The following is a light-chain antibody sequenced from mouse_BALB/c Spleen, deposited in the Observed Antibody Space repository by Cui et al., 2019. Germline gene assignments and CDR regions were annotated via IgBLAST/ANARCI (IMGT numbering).Light chain of an antibody. J-gene: IGKJ1*01. CDR3: QQGQSYPRT. V-gene: IGKV10-94*01. CDR2: KAS. CDR1: QNINVW. Sequence: DIQMNQSPSSLSASLGDTITITCRASQNINVWLSWYQQKPGNIPKLLIYKASNLHTGVPSRFSGSGSGTGFTLTISSLQPEDIATYYCQQGQSYPRTFGGGTKLEIK.